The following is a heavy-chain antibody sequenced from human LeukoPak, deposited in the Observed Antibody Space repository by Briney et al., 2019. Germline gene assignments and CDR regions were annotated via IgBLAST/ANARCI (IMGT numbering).Heavy chain of an antibody. V-gene: IGHV3-53*05. Sequence: GGSLRLSCAASGFTVSSNYMSWVRQAPGKGLGWVSVIYSGGSTYYADSVKGRFTISRDNSKNSLYLQMNSLRTEDTALYYCANVAADSYYYYGMDVWGQGTTVTVSS. J-gene: IGHJ6*02. CDR1: GFTVSSNY. CDR2: IYSGGST. D-gene: IGHD6-13*01. CDR3: ANVAADSYYYYGMDV.